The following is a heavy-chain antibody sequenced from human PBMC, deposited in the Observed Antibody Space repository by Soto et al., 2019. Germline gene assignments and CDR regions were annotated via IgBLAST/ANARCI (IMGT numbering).Heavy chain of an antibody. Sequence: EASVKVSCKASGYTFTSYGISWVRQAPGQGLEWMGWISAYNGNTNYAQKLQGRVTMTTDTSTSTAYMELRSLRSDDTAVYYCARDYNYDSSGYYYRLFFYWGQGTLVTVSS. V-gene: IGHV1-18*04. J-gene: IGHJ4*02. CDR2: ISAYNGNT. CDR1: GYTFTSYG. CDR3: ARDYNYDSSGYYYRLFFY. D-gene: IGHD3-22*01.